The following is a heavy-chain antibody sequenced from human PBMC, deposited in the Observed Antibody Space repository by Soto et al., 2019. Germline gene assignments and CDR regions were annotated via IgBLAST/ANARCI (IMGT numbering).Heavy chain of an antibody. Sequence: PGESLKISCKASGYSFTSYWITWVRQMPGKGLEWMGRIDPADSYTNYSPSFQGHVTISADKSISTAYLQWSSLKASDTAMYYCARPSGIAARPYGMDVWGQGTTVTVS. V-gene: IGHV5-10-1*01. J-gene: IGHJ6*02. D-gene: IGHD6-6*01. CDR2: IDPADSYT. CDR1: GYSFTSYW. CDR3: ARPSGIAARPYGMDV.